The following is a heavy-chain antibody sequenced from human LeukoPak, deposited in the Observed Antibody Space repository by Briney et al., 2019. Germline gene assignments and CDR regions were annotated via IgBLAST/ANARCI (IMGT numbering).Heavy chain of an antibody. Sequence: GGSLRLSCAASGFTVSSNYMSWVRQAPGKGVEWVLIIYSGGSTYYADSVKGRFTISRDNSKNTLYLQMNSLRAEDTAVYYCARDRGDSNYQYYYYYMDVWGKGTTVTVSS. D-gene: IGHD4-11*01. CDR3: ARDRGDSNYQYYYYYMDV. CDR2: IYSGGST. J-gene: IGHJ6*03. CDR1: GFTVSSNY. V-gene: IGHV3-66*02.